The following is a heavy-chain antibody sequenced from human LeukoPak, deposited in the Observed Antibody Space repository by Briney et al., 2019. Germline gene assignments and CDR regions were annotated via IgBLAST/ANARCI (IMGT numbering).Heavy chain of an antibody. J-gene: IGHJ3*02. CDR1: GFTFDDYT. V-gene: IGHV3-43*01. D-gene: IGHD3-10*01. Sequence: GGSVRLSCAASGFTFDDYTMHWVRQAPGKGLEWVSLISWDGGSTYYADSVKGRFTISRDNSKNSLYLQMNSLRTEDTALYYCAKESYGAFDIWGQGTMVTVSS. CDR2: ISWDGGST. CDR3: AKESYGAFDI.